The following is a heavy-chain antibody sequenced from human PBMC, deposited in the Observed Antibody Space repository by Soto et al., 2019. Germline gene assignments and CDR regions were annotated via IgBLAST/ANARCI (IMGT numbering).Heavy chain of an antibody. J-gene: IGHJ4*02. CDR1: GYTFNTYG. V-gene: IGHV1-18*01. CDR3: ARDNGYNDY. CDR2: ISTYSGNT. D-gene: IGHD5-12*01. Sequence: QLVRSGAEVKKPGASVKVSCKASGYTFNTYGVIWVRQAPGQGLEWMGWISTYSGNTNYAQKFQGRVTMTTDPSTTTAYMELGSLRSDDTAVYYCARDNGYNDYWGQGTLVTVSS.